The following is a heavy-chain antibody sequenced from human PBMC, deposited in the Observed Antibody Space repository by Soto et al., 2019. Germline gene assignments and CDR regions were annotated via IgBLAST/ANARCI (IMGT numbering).Heavy chain of an antibody. V-gene: IGHV3-21*01. J-gene: IGHJ5*02. CDR2: ISSSSSYI. D-gene: IGHD6-13*01. CDR3: ARGAVGPDP. Sequence: GGSLRLSCAASGLTFSSYWMHWVLQAPWKGLEWVSSISSSSSYIYYADSVKGRFTISRDNAKNSLYLQMNSLRAEDTAVYYCARGAVGPDPWGQGTLVTVSS. CDR1: GLTFSSYW.